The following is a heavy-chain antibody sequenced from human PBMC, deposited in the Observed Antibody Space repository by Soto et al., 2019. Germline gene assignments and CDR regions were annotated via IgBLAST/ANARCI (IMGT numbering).Heavy chain of an antibody. CDR2: ISWEGDTI. V-gene: IGHV3-9*01. Sequence: EVQLVESGGGLVQPGRSLRLSCAASGFTFDDYAMHWVRQAPGKGLERVSGISWEGDTIGYADSVKGRFTISRDNAKNSLYLQMNSLRPEDTALYYCAKGVIVAAEIDYWGQGTPVTVSS. J-gene: IGHJ4*02. CDR1: GFTFDDYA. D-gene: IGHD3-22*01. CDR3: AKGVIVAAEIDY.